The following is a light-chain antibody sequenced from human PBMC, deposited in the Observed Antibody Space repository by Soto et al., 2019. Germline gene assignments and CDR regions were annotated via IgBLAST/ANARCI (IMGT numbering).Light chain of an antibody. CDR3: QQRSDWPPSLT. Sequence: EIVLTQSPATLSLSPGERATLSCRAGQSVSSSLAWYQQKPGQAPRLLIYAASNRATGIPTRFSGSGSGTDFTLTISSLEPEDFGVYYCQQRSDWPPSLTFGGGTKVEIK. CDR1: QSVSSS. V-gene: IGKV3-11*01. J-gene: IGKJ4*01. CDR2: AAS.